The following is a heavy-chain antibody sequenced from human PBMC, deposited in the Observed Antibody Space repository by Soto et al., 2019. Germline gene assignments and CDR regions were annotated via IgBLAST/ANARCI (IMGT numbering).Heavy chain of an antibody. V-gene: IGHV3-30*18. CDR1: GFTFSSYG. J-gene: IGHJ6*02. CDR2: ISYDGSNK. CDR3: AKDVVVGATPGLGDYYYYYGMDV. Sequence: QVQLVESGGGVVQPGRSLRLSCAASGFTFSSYGMHWVRQAPGKGLEWVAVISYDGSNKYYADSVKGRFTISRDNSKNTLYLEMNSRRAEDTAVYNCAKDVVVGATPGLGDYYYYYGMDVWGQGTTVTVSS. D-gene: IGHD1-26*01.